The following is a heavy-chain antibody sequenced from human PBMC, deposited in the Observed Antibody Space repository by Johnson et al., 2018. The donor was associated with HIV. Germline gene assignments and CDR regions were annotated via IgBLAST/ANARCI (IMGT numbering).Heavy chain of an antibody. CDR3: ARVGIHLWLGQTSPKNAFDI. V-gene: IGHV3-30*03. D-gene: IGHD5-18*01. CDR1: GFTFDDHG. J-gene: IGHJ3*02. Sequence: QVQLVESGGGVVRPGGSLRLSCAASGFTFDDHGMSWVHQAPGKGLEWVAVISYDGSNKYYADSVKGRFTISRDNSKNSLYLQMSSLRAEDTALYYCARVGIHLWLGQTSPKNAFDIWGQGTMVTVSS. CDR2: ISYDGSNK.